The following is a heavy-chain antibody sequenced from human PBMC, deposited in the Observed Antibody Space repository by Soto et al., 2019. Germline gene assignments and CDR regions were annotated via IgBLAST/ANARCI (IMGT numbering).Heavy chain of an antibody. CDR1: GGTFSSYA. CDR3: ARYRTKRRLDYYYYGMDV. D-gene: IGHD2-8*01. CDR2: IIPIFGTA. Sequence: QVQLVQSGAEVKKPGSSVKVSCKASGGTFSSYAISWVRQAPGQGLEWMGGIIPIFGTANYAQKFQGRVTITADESTSTAYMELSSLRSEDTAVYYCARYRTKRRLDYYYYGMDVWGQGTTVTVSS. J-gene: IGHJ6*02. V-gene: IGHV1-69*01.